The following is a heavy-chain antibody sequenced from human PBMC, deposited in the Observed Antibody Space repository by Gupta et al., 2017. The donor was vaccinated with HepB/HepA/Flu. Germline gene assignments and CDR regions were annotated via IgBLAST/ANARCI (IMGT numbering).Heavy chain of an antibody. CDR1: GFTFSSYW. J-gene: IGHJ4*02. CDR3: ARDGAADGLDFDH. Sequence: EVQLVESGGGFVQPGGSLRLSCAASGFTFSSYWMNWVRQAPGKGLEWVASIKQDGSEKYYVDSVRGRFTISRDNAKNSLYLQMSSLRAEDTAVYYCARDGAADGLDFDHWGQGTLVTVSS. CDR2: IKQDGSEK. D-gene: IGHD6-13*01. V-gene: IGHV3-7*01.